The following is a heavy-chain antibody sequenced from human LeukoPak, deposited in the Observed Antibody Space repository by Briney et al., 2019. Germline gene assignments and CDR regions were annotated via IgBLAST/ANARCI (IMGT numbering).Heavy chain of an antibody. CDR1: GYTFTGYG. J-gene: IGHJ5*02. Sequence: ASVKVSCEASGYTFTGYGISWVRRAPGQGLEWMGWISAYNGNTNYAQKLQGRVTMTTDTSTSTAYMELRSLRSDDTAVYYCARGHGDYVINWFDPWGQGTLVTVSS. D-gene: IGHD4-17*01. V-gene: IGHV1-18*01. CDR2: ISAYNGNT. CDR3: ARGHGDYVINWFDP.